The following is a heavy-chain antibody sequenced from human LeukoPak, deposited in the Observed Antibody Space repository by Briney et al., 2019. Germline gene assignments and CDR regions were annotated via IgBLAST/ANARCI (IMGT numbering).Heavy chain of an antibody. Sequence: GGSLRLSCAASGFTFGSYAMSWVRQAPGKGLEWVSAISGSGGSTYYADSVKGRFTISRDNSKNTLYLQMNSLRAEDTAVYYCAKGGHGSYTPFDYWGQGTLVTVSS. J-gene: IGHJ4*02. CDR2: ISGSGGST. D-gene: IGHD1-26*01. CDR3: AKGGHGSYTPFDY. CDR1: GFTFGSYA. V-gene: IGHV3-23*01.